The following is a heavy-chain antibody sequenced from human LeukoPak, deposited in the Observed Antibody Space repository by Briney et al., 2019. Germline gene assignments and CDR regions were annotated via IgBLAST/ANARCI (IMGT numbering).Heavy chain of an antibody. J-gene: IGHJ5*02. CDR2: IYHSGST. V-gene: IGHV4-30-2*01. CDR1: GGSISSGGYS. D-gene: IGHD4-17*01. Sequence: PSETLSLTCAVSGGSISSGGYSWSWIRQPPGKGLEWIGYIYHSGSTYYNPSPKSRVTTSVDRSKNQFSLKLSSVTAADTAVYYCARGATVTTLDPWGQGTLVTVSS. CDR3: ARGATVTTLDP.